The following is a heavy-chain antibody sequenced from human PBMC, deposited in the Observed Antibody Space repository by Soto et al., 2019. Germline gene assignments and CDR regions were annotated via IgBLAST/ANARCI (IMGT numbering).Heavy chain of an antibody. CDR3: AKDRSSNTPYYFDY. CDR2: ISYDGSNK. J-gene: IGHJ4*02. V-gene: IGHV3-30*18. D-gene: IGHD6-13*01. CDR1: GFTFSSYG. Sequence: PGGSLRRSCAASGFTFSSYGMHWVRQAPGKGLEWVAVISYDGSNKYYADSVKGRFTISRDNSKNTLYLQMNSLRAEDTAVYYCAKDRSSNTPYYFDYWGQGTLVTVSS.